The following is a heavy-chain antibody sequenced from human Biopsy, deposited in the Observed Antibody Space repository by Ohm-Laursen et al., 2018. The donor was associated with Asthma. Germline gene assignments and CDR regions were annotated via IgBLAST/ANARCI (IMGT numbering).Heavy chain of an antibody. Sequence: SVKVSCKTSGYTFNSAGITWVRQAPGQGLEWMGWISVYNGNTKVAQKLQDRVTMITDTSTSTAYMELRSLRSDDTAVYYCARAVDYSHYYGIDVWGQGTTVAVS. CDR3: ARAVDYSHYYGIDV. V-gene: IGHV1-18*01. CDR2: ISVYNGNT. D-gene: IGHD3-10*01. J-gene: IGHJ6*02. CDR1: GYTFNSAG.